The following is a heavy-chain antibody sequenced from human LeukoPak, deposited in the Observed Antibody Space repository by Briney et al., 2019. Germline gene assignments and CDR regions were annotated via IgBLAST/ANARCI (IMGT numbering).Heavy chain of an antibody. V-gene: IGHV3-23*01. Sequence: GGSLRLSCAASGFPFRIFPMIWARQAPGKGLEWVSSISADSTTTNYADSAKGRFTVSRDNSKRTLYLQMNSLRVEDTALYYCATLMYTTGRQGFDSWGQGTRVTVSS. J-gene: IGHJ4*02. CDR3: ATLMYTTGRQGFDS. CDR2: ISADSTTT. CDR1: GFPFRIFP. D-gene: IGHD6-19*01.